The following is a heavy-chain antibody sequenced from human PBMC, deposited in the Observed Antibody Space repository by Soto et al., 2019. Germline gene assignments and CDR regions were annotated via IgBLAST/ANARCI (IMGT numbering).Heavy chain of an antibody. D-gene: IGHD3-16*02. Sequence: GASVKVSCKASGYTFTSYAMHWVRQAPGQRLEWMGWINAGNGNTKYSQKFQGRVTITRDTSASTAYMELSSLRSEDTAVYYCARAAIAPPLHLGELSFSPLIFDYWGQGTLVTVSS. CDR2: INAGNGNT. J-gene: IGHJ4*01. V-gene: IGHV1-3*01. CDR1: GYTFTSYA. CDR3: ARAAIAPPLHLGELSFSPLIFDY.